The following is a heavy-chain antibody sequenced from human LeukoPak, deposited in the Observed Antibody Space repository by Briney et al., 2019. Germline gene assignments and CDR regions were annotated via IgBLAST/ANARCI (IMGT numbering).Heavy chain of an antibody. Sequence: SETLSLTCAVYGGSFSGYYWSWIRQPLGKGLEWIGEINHSENTDYNPSLKSRVTISVDTSKNQFSLKLSSVTAADTAVYYCARSYSSSRFIMDVWGKGTTVTVSS. CDR3: ARSYSSSRFIMDV. V-gene: IGHV4-34*01. D-gene: IGHD6-13*01. CDR2: INHSENT. J-gene: IGHJ6*04. CDR1: GGSFSGYY.